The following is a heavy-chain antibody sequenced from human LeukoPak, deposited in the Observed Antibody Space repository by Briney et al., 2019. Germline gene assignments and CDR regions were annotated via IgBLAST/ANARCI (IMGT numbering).Heavy chain of an antibody. CDR1: GFTFSSYA. Sequence: GGSLRLSCAASGFTFSSYAMIWVRQAPGKGLEWVSVISGSGGGIYFADSVKGRFTISRDNSKNTLYLQMNSLRADDTAVYYCAKVGNRDYFDSSGYLRAEYFHHWGQGTLVTVSS. CDR3: AKVGNRDYFDSSGYLRAEYFHH. J-gene: IGHJ1*01. D-gene: IGHD3-22*01. V-gene: IGHV3-23*01. CDR2: ISGSGGGI.